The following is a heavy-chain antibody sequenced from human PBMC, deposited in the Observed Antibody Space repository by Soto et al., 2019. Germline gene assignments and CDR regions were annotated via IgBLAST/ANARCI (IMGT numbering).Heavy chain of an antibody. Sequence: QVQLQQWGAGLLKPSETLSLTCAVYGGSFSGYYWSWIRQPPGKGLEWIGEINHSGSTNYNPSRKSRVTISVDTSKNQFSLKLSSVPAADTAVYYCAKLLLDFPDQLPFERLSAEYFQHWGQGTLVTVSS. CDR3: AKLLLDFPDQLPFERLSAEYFQH. D-gene: IGHD2-2*01. CDR2: INHSGST. J-gene: IGHJ1*01. CDR1: GGSFSGYY. V-gene: IGHV4-34*01.